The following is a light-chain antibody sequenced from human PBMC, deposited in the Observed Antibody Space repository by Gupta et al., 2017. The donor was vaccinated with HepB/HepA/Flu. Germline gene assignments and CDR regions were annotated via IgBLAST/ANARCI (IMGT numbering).Light chain of an antibody. V-gene: IGKV1-5*03. Sequence: DIQMTQSPSTLSASVGDRVTITCRASQNINNWLAWYQQKPGKAPKLLIYKASSLESGVPSRFIGSGSGTEFTLTISSLQPDDFATYYCHQHYIYPLTFGGGTKVEIK. CDR1: QNINNW. CDR3: HQHYIYPLT. J-gene: IGKJ4*01. CDR2: KAS.